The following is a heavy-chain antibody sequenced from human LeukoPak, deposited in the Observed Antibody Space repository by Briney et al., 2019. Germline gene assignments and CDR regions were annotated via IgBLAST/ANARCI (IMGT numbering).Heavy chain of an antibody. CDR1: GFTFRSYS. J-gene: IGHJ6*02. V-gene: IGHV3-21*01. Sequence: GGSLRLSCAASGFTFRSYSMNWVRQAPGKGLEWVSSISSSSSYIYYADSVKGRFTISRDNAKNSMYLQMNSLRAEDTAVYYCIATNYYYYGMDVWGQGTTVTVSS. CDR2: ISSSSSYI. CDR3: IATNYYYYGMDV. D-gene: IGHD2-21*01.